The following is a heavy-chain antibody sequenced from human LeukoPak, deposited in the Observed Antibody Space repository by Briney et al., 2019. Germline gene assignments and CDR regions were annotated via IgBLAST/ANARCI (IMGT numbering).Heavy chain of an antibody. V-gene: IGHV3-20*04. CDR3: VRDMAWSAVGGSYFDS. J-gene: IGHJ4*02. Sequence: GGSLRLSCAASGFNFDDYDMAWVRQAPGKGLEWVSTINWNAGSTSYGDSVKGRFTISRDNAKNSLYLQMSSLRAEDTALYYCVRDMAWSAVGGSYFDSWGQGTLVTVSS. CDR2: INWNAGST. CDR1: GFNFDDYD. D-gene: IGHD3-3*01.